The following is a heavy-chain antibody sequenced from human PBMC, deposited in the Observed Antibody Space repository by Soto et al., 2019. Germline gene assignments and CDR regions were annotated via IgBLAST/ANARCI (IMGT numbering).Heavy chain of an antibody. CDR2: IDGVGTGT. V-gene: IGHV3-74*01. CDR3: TTAFEY. CDR1: GFTFTNYW. Sequence: GGSLRLSCAASGFTFTNYWMHWVRQVPGKGLVWVSRIDGVGTGTSYSDSVRGRFTISRDNAENTLYLQMNSLRAEDTAVYYCTTAFEYWGQGTPVTXSS. J-gene: IGHJ4*02.